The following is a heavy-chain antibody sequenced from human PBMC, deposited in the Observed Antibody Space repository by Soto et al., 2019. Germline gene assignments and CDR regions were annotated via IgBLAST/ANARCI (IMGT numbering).Heavy chain of an antibody. CDR2: ISADYGNT. CDR3: ARGHLLTGYSLDYFEMDV. Sequence: QVPLVQSGAEVKKPGASVKVSCKTSGYTFTSYGISWVRQAPGQGLEWMGRISADYGNTNYAQKFQGRVTMTTDTATETAYLELRRLGSGDTAIDYCARGHLLTGYSLDYFEMDVWGQGTTVTVSS. D-gene: IGHD3-9*01. V-gene: IGHV1-18*01. CDR1: GYTFTSYG. J-gene: IGHJ6*02.